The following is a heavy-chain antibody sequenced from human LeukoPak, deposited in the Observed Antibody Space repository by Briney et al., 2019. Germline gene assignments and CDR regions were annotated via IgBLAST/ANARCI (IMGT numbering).Heavy chain of an antibody. V-gene: IGHV3-23*01. D-gene: IGHD6-19*01. CDR3: AKTTVGYSSGRYPGWPADC. Sequence: GGSLRLSCEASGFTFNTYAIYWGRQAPGKGLEWVSGICGSGGCTYYAGSLKGRYTISRDNSKNTVYLQMNSLTADDTAVYYCAKTTVGYSSGRYPGWPADCWGQGTLVTVSS. CDR2: ICGSGGCT. CDR1: GFTFNTYA. J-gene: IGHJ4*02.